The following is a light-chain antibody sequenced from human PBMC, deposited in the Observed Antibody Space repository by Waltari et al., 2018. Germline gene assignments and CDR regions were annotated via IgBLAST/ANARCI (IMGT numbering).Light chain of an antibody. V-gene: IGKV4-1*01. CDR3: QQYYSTPFT. CDR1: LSILHNTENKNQ. Sequence: DIVMTQSPDSLSLSLGERATINCKSTLSILHNTENKNQLDWYQQKAGQSPKLLIYGASSRESGVPDRFSGSGSGTDFTLTISSLQTEDVAVYYCQQYYSTPFTFGPGTKVDIK. CDR2: GAS. J-gene: IGKJ3*01.